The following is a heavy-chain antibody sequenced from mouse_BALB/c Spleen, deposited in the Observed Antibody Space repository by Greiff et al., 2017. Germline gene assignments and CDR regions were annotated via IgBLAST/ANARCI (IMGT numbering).Heavy chain of an antibody. CDR3: TREMITTGGSWFAY. D-gene: IGHD2-4*01. V-gene: IGHV5-6-4*01. J-gene: IGHJ3*01. Sequence: DVQLVESGGGLVKPGGSLKLSCAASGFTFSSYTMSWVRPTPEKRLEWVATISSGGSYTYYPDSVKGRFTISRDNAKNTLYLQMSSLKSEDTAMYYCTREMITTGGSWFAYWGQGTLVTVSA. CDR2: ISSGGSYT. CDR1: GFTFSSYT.